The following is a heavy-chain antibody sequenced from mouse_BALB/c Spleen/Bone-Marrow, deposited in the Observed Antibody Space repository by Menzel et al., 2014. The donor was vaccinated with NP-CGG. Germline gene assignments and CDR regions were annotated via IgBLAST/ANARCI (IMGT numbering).Heavy chain of an antibody. CDR2: IDPANGNT. V-gene: IGHV14-3*02. D-gene: IGHD1-1*01. J-gene: IGHJ2*01. CDR1: GFNIKDTY. CDR3: AYGSSYDYFDY. Sequence: EVKLMESGAELVKPGASVKLSCTASGFNIKDTYMHWVKQRPEQGLEWIGRIDPANGNTKYDPKFQGKATITADTSSNTAYLQLSSLTSEDTAVYYGAYGSSYDYFDYWGQGTTLTVSS.